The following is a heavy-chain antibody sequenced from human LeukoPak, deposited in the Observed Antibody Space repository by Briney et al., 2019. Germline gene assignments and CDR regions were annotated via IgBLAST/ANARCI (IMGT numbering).Heavy chain of an antibody. CDR2: ISYSGST. V-gene: IGHV4-61*01. D-gene: IGHD1-1*01. J-gene: IGHJ4*02. CDR3: VRGGPENDNWRYYVDF. CDR1: GDSINSIDKYY. Sequence: SETLSLTCTVSGDSINSIDKYYWSWIRQSPGKGLEWIGYISYSGSTNYNPSLKSRVTISVDTSKNQFSLKMTSVTAADTAVYYCVRGGPENDNWRYYVDFWGQGSLVTVSS.